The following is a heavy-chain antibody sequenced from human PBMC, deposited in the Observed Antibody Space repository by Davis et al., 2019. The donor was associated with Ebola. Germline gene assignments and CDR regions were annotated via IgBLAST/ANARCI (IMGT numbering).Heavy chain of an antibody. CDR2: IYYSGST. J-gene: IGHJ4*02. Sequence: MPSETLSLTCTVSGGSISSYYWSWIRQPPGKGLEWIGYIYYSGSTNYNPSLKSRVTISVDTSKNQFSLKLSSVTAADTAVYYCAGWRDGYKNPFDYWGQGTPVTVSS. CDR1: GGSISSYY. CDR3: AGWRDGYKNPFDY. D-gene: IGHD5-24*01. V-gene: IGHV4-59*01.